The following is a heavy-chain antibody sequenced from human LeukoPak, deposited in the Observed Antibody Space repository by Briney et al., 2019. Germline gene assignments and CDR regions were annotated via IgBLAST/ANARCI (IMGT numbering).Heavy chain of an antibody. Sequence: GGSLRLSCAASGFTFSSYAMNWVRQAPGKGLEWVAFISYDGSNKYYADSVKGRFTISRDNSKNTLYLQMNSLRAEDTAVYYCARESPYYYDSSDAFDIWGQGTMVTVSS. V-gene: IGHV3-30-3*01. CDR3: ARESPYYYDSSDAFDI. J-gene: IGHJ3*02. CDR1: GFTFSSYA. CDR2: ISYDGSNK. D-gene: IGHD3-22*01.